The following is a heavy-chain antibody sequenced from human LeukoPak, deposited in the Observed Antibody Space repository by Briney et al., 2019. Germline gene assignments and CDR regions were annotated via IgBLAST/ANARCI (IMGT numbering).Heavy chain of an antibody. CDR3: ARALYDSSGYYYYYFDF. J-gene: IGHJ4*03. Sequence: PSETLSLTCTVSGGSISSYYWSWIPQPPGKGLEWIGYIYYSGSTNHNPSLKSRVTISVDTYKNQFSLKLSSVTAADTAVYYCARALYDSSGYYYYYFDFWGQGTLVTVSS. CDR1: GGSISSYY. D-gene: IGHD3-22*01. CDR2: IYYSGST. V-gene: IGHV4-59*01.